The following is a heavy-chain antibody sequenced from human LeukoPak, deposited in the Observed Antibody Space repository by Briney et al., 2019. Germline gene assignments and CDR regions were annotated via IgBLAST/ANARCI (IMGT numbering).Heavy chain of an antibody. V-gene: IGHV3-49*04. CDR1: GFTFGDYP. CDR2: IRSKPYGGTG. J-gene: IGHJ4*02. D-gene: IGHD2-2*01. CDR3: TRPPLVVPAAIDY. Sequence: GGSLRLSCTASGFTFGDYPVSWVRQAPGKGLEWVGFIRSKPYGGTGEYAASVKGIFTISRDDSKSIAYLHMNSLKTEDTAVYYCTRPPLVVPAAIDYWGQGTLVTVSS.